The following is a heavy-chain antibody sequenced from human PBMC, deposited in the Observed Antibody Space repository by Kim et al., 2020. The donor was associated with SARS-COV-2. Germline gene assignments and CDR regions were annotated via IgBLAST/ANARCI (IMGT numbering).Heavy chain of an antibody. CDR3: AAYYDSSGYRPYYFDY. CDR2: IYHSGST. CDR1: GGSISSSNW. D-gene: IGHD3-22*01. Sequence: SETLSLTCAVSGGSISSSNWWSWVRQPPGKGLEWIGEIYHSGSTNYNPSLKSRVTISVDKSKNQFSLKLSSVTAADTAVCYCAAYYDSSGYRPYYFDYWGQGTLVTVSS. V-gene: IGHV4-4*02. J-gene: IGHJ4*02.